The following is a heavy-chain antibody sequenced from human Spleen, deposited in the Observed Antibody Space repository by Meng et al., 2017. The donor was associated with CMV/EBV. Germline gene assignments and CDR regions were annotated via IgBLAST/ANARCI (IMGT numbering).Heavy chain of an antibody. CDR3: ARNLGGGSSPPVY. J-gene: IGHJ4*02. Sequence: SETLSLTCSVSGGFISTSSYYWGWIRQPPGKGLEWIGSIYYSGSTYYNPSLKSRVTISVDTSKNQFSLNLSSMTAADTAVYYCARNLGGGSSPPVYWGQGTLVTVSS. V-gene: IGHV4-39*07. CDR2: IYYSGST. D-gene: IGHD6-6*01. CDR1: GGFISTSSYY.